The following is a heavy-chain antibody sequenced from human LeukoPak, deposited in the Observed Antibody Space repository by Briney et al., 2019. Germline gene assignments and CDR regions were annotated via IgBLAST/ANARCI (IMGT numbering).Heavy chain of an antibody. CDR3: ARAYYYDRSGYHY. CDR2: IYYSGST. Sequence: PSETLSLTCTVSGGSISSNNYYWAWIRQPPGKGLEWIGSIYYSGSTYYYPSLKSRVTISLDTSKNQFSLKLSSVTAADTAVYYCARAYYYDRSGYHYWGQGTLVTVSS. D-gene: IGHD3-22*01. CDR1: GGSISSNNYY. V-gene: IGHV4-39*01. J-gene: IGHJ4*02.